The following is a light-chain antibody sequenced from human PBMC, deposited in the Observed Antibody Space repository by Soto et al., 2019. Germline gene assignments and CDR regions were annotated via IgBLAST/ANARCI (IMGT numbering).Light chain of an antibody. V-gene: IGKV2-28*01. CDR1: QSLLHTNGRKY. CDR3: LQGLQTPWT. Sequence: VLTQSPLYLPVTPGEPASISCRSSQSLLHTNGRKYLDWYLHKPGQSPQLLVWLGSNRAAGVPDRFSARGSGTPFTLNISRLEAEDVGVYYCLQGLQTPWTFGQGPTVDI. J-gene: IGKJ1*01. CDR2: LGS.